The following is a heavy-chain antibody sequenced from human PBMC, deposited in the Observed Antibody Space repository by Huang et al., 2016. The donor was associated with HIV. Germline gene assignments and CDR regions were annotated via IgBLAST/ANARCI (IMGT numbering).Heavy chain of an antibody. CDR1: GFTLSSYS. Sequence: EVQLVESGGGLVQPGGSLTLSCAASGFTLSSYSMNWVRPTPGKGLEWVSYINNNGSKRFYADSVKGRFTISRDNAKNSLYLQMNSLRDDDTAVFYCATSYGYFPHWGQGTLVTVSS. CDR2: INNNGSKR. D-gene: IGHD5-18*01. J-gene: IGHJ1*01. CDR3: ATSYGYFPH. V-gene: IGHV3-48*02.